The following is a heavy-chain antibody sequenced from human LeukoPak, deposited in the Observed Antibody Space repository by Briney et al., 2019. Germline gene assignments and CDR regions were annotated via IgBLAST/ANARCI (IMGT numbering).Heavy chain of an antibody. J-gene: IGHJ3*02. Sequence: GASVKVSCKASGYTFTSYYIHWVRQATGQGLEWMGWMNPNSGNTGYAQKFQGRVTITRNTSISTAYMELSSLRSEDTAVYYCASSLNYDIWTGYSAFDIWGQGTMVTVSS. V-gene: IGHV1-8*03. CDR1: GYTFTSYY. CDR3: ASSLNYDIWTGYSAFDI. CDR2: MNPNSGNT. D-gene: IGHD3-9*01.